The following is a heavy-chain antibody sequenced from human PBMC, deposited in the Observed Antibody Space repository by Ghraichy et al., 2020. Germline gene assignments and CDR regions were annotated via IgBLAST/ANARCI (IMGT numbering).Heavy chain of an antibody. CDR3: ARVAARRRIDY. Sequence: SGTLSLTCTVSGGSISSYYWSWIRQPPGKGLEWIGYIYYSGSTNYNPSLKSRVTISVDTSKNQFSLKLSSVTAADTAVYYCARVAARRRIDYWGQGTLVTVSS. D-gene: IGHD6-6*01. CDR2: IYYSGST. J-gene: IGHJ4*02. CDR1: GGSISSYY. V-gene: IGHV4-59*01.